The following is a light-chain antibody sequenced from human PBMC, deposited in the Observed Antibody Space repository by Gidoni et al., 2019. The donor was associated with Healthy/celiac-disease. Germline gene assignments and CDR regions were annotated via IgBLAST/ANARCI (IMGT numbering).Light chain of an antibody. Sequence: QSVLTQPPSVSAAPRPRVTISCSGSSSNIGNNAVNWYQQLPGKAPKLLIYYDDLLPSGVSDRFSGSKSGTSASLAISGLQSEDEADYYCAAWDDSLNGPVFGGGTKLTVL. CDR2: YDD. V-gene: IGLV1-36*01. J-gene: IGLJ2*01. CDR3: AAWDDSLNGPV. CDR1: SSNIGNNA.